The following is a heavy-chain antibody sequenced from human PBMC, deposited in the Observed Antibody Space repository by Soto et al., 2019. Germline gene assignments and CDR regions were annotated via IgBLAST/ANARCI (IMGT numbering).Heavy chain of an antibody. CDR1: GGSISSYY. Sequence: QVQLQELGPGLVKPSETLSLTCTVSGGSISSYYWSWIRQPPGKGLEWIGYIYYSGSTNYNPSLKSRVTISVDTSKNQFSLKLSSVTAADTAVYYCARSIIRVRAFDYWGQGTLVTVSS. V-gene: IGHV4-59*08. CDR3: ARSIIRVRAFDY. CDR2: IYYSGST. D-gene: IGHD3-10*02. J-gene: IGHJ4*02.